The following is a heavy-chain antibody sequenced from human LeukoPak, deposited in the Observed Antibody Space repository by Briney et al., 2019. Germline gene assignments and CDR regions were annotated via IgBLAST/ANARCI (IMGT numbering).Heavy chain of an antibody. CDR3: ARNFNS. Sequence: PGGSLGLSCVASGFTFSSSDMNWIRQAPGKGLEWLSTITRSSANIYYADSVKGRFTISRDNAKDSVYLQMKSLRVEDTGFYYCARNFNSWGQGTLVTVSS. CDR2: ITRSSANI. CDR1: GFTFSSSD. V-gene: IGHV3-21*01. J-gene: IGHJ4*02.